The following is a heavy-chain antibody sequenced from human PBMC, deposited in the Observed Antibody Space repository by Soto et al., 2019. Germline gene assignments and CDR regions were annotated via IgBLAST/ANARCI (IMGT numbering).Heavy chain of an antibody. Sequence: QLQLQESGSGLVKPSQTLSLTCSVSGGSISSGGYSWSWIRQPPGKGLEWIGYMYHSGRIYYNPSLKIRATISIDGSKMQSFLKLSSVTAADTALYSCASVPDYWGQGILGTVSS. V-gene: IGHV4-30-2*01. D-gene: IGHD2-2*01. CDR1: GGSISSGGYS. CDR3: ASVPDY. J-gene: IGHJ4*02. CDR2: MYHSGRI.